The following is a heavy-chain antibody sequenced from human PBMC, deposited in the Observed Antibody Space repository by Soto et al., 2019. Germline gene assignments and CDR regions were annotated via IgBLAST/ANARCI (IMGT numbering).Heavy chain of an antibody. J-gene: IGHJ6*02. D-gene: IGHD2-15*01. Sequence: QVQLVESGGGVVQPGRSLRLSCAASGFTFSSYGMHWVRQAPGKGLEWVAVIWYDGSNKYYADSVKGRFTISRDNSKNTLYLHMNSLRADDKAVYYCASEYCSGGRCYYYGMDVWGQGTTVTVSS. CDR2: IWYDGSNK. CDR1: GFTFSSYG. V-gene: IGHV3-33*01. CDR3: ASEYCSGGRCYYYGMDV.